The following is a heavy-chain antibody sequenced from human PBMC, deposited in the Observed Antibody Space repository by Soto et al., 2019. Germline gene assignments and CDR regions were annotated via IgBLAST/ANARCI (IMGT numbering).Heavy chain of an antibody. Sequence: PSETLSLTCTVSGCSISSSSYYWGWIRQPPGKGLEWIGSIYYSGSTYYNPSLKSRVTISVDTSKNQFSLKLSSVTAADTAVYYCARHAIVVVPAAMQAFDIWGQGTMVTVSS. D-gene: IGHD2-2*01. J-gene: IGHJ3*02. CDR3: ARHAIVVVPAAMQAFDI. CDR1: GCSISSSSYY. CDR2: IYYSGST. V-gene: IGHV4-39*01.